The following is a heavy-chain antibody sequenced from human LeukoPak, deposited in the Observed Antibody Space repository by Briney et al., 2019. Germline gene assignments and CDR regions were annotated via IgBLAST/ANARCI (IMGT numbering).Heavy chain of an antibody. CDR1: GYTFTSYD. D-gene: IGHD5-18*01. Sequence: RASVKVSCKASGYTFTSYDINWVRQATGQGLEWMGWMNPNSGNTNYAQKLQGRVTMTTDTSTSTAYMELRSLRSGDTAVYYCARFRIQLWSHIDYWGQGTLVTVSS. J-gene: IGHJ4*02. CDR3: ARFRIQLWSHIDY. CDR2: MNPNSGNT. V-gene: IGHV1-18*01.